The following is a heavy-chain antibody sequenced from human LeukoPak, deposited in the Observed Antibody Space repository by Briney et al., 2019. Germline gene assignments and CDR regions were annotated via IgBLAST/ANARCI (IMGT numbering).Heavy chain of an antibody. CDR1: GGSISSYY. J-gene: IGHJ5*02. CDR3: ARQYSSGWHEGRHWFDP. CDR2: IYYSGST. V-gene: IGHV4-59*08. Sequence: PSETLSLTCTVSGGSISSYYWSWIRQPPGKGLEWIGYIYYSGSTNYNPSLKSRVTISVDTSKNQFSLKLSSVTAADTAVYYCARQYSSGWHEGRHWFDPWGQGTLVTVSS. D-gene: IGHD6-19*01.